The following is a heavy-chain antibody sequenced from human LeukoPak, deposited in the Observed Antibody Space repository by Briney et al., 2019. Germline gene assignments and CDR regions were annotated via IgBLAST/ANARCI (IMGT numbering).Heavy chain of an antibody. CDR1: GFTVSSNY. V-gene: IGHV3-66*01. D-gene: IGHD6-6*01. J-gene: IGHJ3*02. Sequence: PGGSLRLSCAVSGFTVSSNYMSWVRQAPGKGLEWVSVIYSGGSTYYADSVKGRFTISRDNAKNSLYLQMNSLRAEDTAVYYCAREGSSSYAFDIWGQGTMVTVSS. CDR2: IYSGGST. CDR3: AREGSSSYAFDI.